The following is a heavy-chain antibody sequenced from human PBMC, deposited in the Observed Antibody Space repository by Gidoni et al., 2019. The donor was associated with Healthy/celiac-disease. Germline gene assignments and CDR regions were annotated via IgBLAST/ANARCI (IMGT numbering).Heavy chain of an antibody. CDR1: GCTFSSYS. D-gene: IGHD4-4*01. CDR2: ISSSSSTI. CDR3: ARAFTVTTSPSFDY. Sequence: EVQLVESGGGLVQPGGSLRLSCAASGCTFSSYSMNWVRQAPGKGLEWVSYISSSSSTIYYADSVKVRFTISRDNAKNSLYLQMNSLRAEDTAVYYCARAFTVTTSPSFDYWGQGTLVTVSS. V-gene: IGHV3-48*01. J-gene: IGHJ4*02.